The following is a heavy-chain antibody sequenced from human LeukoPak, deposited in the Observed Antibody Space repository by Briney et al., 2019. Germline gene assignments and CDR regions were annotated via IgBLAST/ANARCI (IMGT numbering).Heavy chain of an antibody. CDR2: IYSGGST. J-gene: IGHJ3*02. V-gene: IGHV3-66*01. D-gene: IGHD3-22*01. CDR1: RFTVSSNY. CDR3: AIPMVSYYYDSSGAAFDI. Sequence: PGGSLRLSCAASRFTVSSNYMSWVRQAPGKGLEWVSVIYSGGSTYYADSVKGRFTISRDNSKNTLYLQMNSLRAEDTAVYYCAIPMVSYYYDSSGAAFDIWGQGTMVTVSS.